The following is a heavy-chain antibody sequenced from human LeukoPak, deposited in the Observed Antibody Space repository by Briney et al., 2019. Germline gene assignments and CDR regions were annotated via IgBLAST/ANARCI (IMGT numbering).Heavy chain of an antibody. CDR1: GFTFSTSA. Sequence: PGGSLRLSCAASGFTFSTSAMSWVRQSPGKGLEWVSSFSHIGTHTYYADSVKGRFAISRDNSKNTLYLQMNTVRAEDTAIYYCARQGVDGTAWYSGRPFFDYWGQGVLVTVSS. CDR3: ARQGVDGTAWYSGRPFFDY. J-gene: IGHJ4*02. D-gene: IGHD1-1*01. CDR2: FSHIGTHT. V-gene: IGHV3-23*01.